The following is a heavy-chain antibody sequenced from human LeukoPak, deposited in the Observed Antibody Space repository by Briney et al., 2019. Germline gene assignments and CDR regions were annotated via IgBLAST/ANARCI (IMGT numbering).Heavy chain of an antibody. CDR2: INPSGGST. CDR1: GYTFTSYF. V-gene: IGHV1-46*01. D-gene: IGHD3-22*01. Sequence: ASVKVSCKASGYTFTSYFIHWVRQAPGQGLEWMGIINPSGGSTSYAQKFQGRVTMTRDTSTSTVYMELSSLRSEDTAVYYCARVGYYYDSSGSTGYFDYWGQGTLVTVSS. J-gene: IGHJ4*02. CDR3: ARVGYYYDSSGSTGYFDY.